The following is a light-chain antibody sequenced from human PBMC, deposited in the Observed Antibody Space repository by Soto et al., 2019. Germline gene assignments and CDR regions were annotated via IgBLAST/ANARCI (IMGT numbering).Light chain of an antibody. CDR1: QTVSSDY. J-gene: IGKJ1*01. V-gene: IGKV3-20*01. Sequence: AWSQAPDTLSLSQGERPTLSCRASQTVSSDYLAWYQQKPGQAPRLLIYGASTRATGIPDRFSGSGSGTDFTLTITKLEPEDFGMYYCRQYGKSGTFGQGTNVDVK. CDR2: GAS. CDR3: RQYGKSGT.